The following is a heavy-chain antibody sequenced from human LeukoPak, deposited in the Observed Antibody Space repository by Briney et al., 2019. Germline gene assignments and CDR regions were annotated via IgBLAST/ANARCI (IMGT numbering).Heavy chain of an antibody. J-gene: IGHJ4*02. CDR3: ARLVLMVPFGYNPWNFDY. CDR2: ISAYNGNT. V-gene: IGHV1-18*01. CDR1: GYTFTSYG. D-gene: IGHD5-24*01. Sequence: ASVKVSCKASGYTFTSYGISWVRQAPGQGLEWMGWISAYNGNTNYAQKLQGRVTMTTDTSTSTAYMELRSLRSDDTAVYYCARLVLMVPFGYNPWNFDYWGQGTLVTVSS.